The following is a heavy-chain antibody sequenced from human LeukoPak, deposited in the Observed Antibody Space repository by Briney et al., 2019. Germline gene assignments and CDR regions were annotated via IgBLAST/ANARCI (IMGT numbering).Heavy chain of an antibody. CDR1: GYTLTELS. D-gene: IGHD2-2*02. J-gene: IGHJ5*02. CDR3: ATWRIVVVPAAIPPQRWFDP. V-gene: IGHV1-24*01. CDR2: FDPEDGET. Sequence: RASVKVSCKVSGYTLTELSMHWVRQGPGKGLEWMGGFDPEDGETIYAQKFQGRVTMTEDTSTDTAYMELSSLRSEDTAVYYCATWRIVVVPAAIPPQRWFDPWGQGTLVTVSS.